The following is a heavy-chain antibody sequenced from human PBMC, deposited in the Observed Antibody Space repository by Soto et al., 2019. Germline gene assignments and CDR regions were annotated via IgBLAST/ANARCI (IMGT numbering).Heavy chain of an antibody. CDR2: ISGSGGST. J-gene: IGHJ6*02. V-gene: IGHV3-23*01. Sequence: LRLSCAASGFTFSSYAMSWVRQAPGKGLEWVSAISGSGGSTYYADSVKGRFTISRDNSKNTLYLQMNSLRAEDTAVYYCAKVYYDILTGYYTSYYYYGMNVWGQGTTVTVSS. D-gene: IGHD3-9*01. CDR3: AKVYYDILTGYYTSYYYYGMNV. CDR1: GFTFSSYA.